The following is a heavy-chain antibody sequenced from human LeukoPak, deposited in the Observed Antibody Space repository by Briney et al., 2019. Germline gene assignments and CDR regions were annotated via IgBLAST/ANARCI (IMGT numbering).Heavy chain of an antibody. CDR1: GFTFSSYA. CDR2: ISYDGSNK. Sequence: GGSLRLSCAASGFTFSSYAMSWVREAPGKGLEWVAVISYDGSNKYYADSVKGRFTISRDNSKNTLYLQMNSLRAEDTAVYYCAKDPLEAIVHYYYYMDVWGKGTTVTVSS. CDR3: AKDPLEAIVHYYYYMDV. J-gene: IGHJ6*03. V-gene: IGHV3-30*18. D-gene: IGHD1-26*01.